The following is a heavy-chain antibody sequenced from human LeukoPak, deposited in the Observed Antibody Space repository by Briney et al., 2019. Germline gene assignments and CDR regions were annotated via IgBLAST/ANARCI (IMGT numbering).Heavy chain of an antibody. Sequence: RGSLRLSCAASGFTFSSYAMSWVRQAPGKGLEWVSAISGSGGSTYYADSVKGRFTISRDNSKNTLYLQMNSLRAEDTAVYYCAKDAHYYDSSGYYYDYWGQGTLVTVSS. CDR2: ISGSGGST. V-gene: IGHV3-23*01. CDR1: GFTFSSYA. CDR3: AKDAHYYDSSGYYYDY. J-gene: IGHJ4*02. D-gene: IGHD3-22*01.